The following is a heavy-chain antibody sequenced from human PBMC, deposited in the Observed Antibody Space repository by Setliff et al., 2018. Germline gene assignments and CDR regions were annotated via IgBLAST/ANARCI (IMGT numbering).Heavy chain of an antibody. Sequence: GASVKVSCKASGYTFTSYDINWVRQATGQGLEWMGWMNPNSGNTGYAQKVQGRVTMTTDTSTGTIYMELRSLRADDTAVYYCSRFGLYYEAVYGRGDYYYYGMDVWGQGTTVTVSS. CDR2: MNPNSGNT. V-gene: IGHV1-8*02. J-gene: IGHJ6*02. CDR1: GYTFTSYD. CDR3: SRFGLYYEAVYGRGDYYYYGMDV. D-gene: IGHD3-16*01.